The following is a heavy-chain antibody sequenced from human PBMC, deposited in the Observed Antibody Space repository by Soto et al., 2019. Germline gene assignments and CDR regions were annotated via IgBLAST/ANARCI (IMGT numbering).Heavy chain of an antibody. D-gene: IGHD2-21*01. CDR1: GFTLNTYT. J-gene: IGHJ3*02. CDR3: ARDGIMWFDDTFDI. CDR2: ISRNSDTI. V-gene: IGHV3-48*01. Sequence: VQLVESGGGLVQPGGSLRLSCAASGFTLNTYTMNWVRQAPGKGLEWISYISRNSDTIYYADSVKGRFTISRDNAKNSLFLQMNDLRIDDTAVYYCARDGIMWFDDTFDIWGQGTMVTVSS.